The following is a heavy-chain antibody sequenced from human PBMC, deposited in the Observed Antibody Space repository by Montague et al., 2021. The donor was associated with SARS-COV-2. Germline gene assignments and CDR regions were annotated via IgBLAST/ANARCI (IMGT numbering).Heavy chain of an antibody. Sequence: SETLSLTCIVSGGSISTYYWSWIRQPPGKGLEWIGYIYYSGTANYNPSLKSRVTISVNTSKNQFSLKVRSVTAADTAVYYCARLVGGRETRFDPWGQGTLVTVSS. J-gene: IGHJ5*02. CDR3: ARLVGGRETRFDP. V-gene: IGHV4-59*08. D-gene: IGHD3-10*01. CDR2: IYYSGTA. CDR1: GGSISTYY.